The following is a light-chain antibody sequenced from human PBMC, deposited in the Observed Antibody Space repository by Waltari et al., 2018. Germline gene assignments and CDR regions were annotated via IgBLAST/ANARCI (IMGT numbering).Light chain of an antibody. Sequence: EIVMTQSPDSLAVSLGERAAINCKSSRSVLYNSNNKHYLAWYQQKPRQPPKLLINWASIRESGVPDRFSGSGSGTDFTLTISSLQAEDVAVYYCQQYYSSPISFGQGTRLEIK. J-gene: IGKJ5*01. CDR2: WAS. CDR1: RSVLYNSNNKHY. CDR3: QQYYSSPIS. V-gene: IGKV4-1*01.